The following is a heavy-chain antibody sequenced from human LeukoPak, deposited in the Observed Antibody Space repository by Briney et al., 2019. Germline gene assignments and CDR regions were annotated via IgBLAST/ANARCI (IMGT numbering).Heavy chain of an antibody. V-gene: IGHV3-30-3*01. Sequence: GGSLRLSCAASGFTFSSYAMHWVRQAPGKGLEWVAVIPYDGSNKYYADSVKGRFTISRDNSKNTLYLQMNSLRAEDTAVYYCARDRGKYYDFWSGYSDYWGQGTLVTVSS. D-gene: IGHD3-3*01. CDR1: GFTFSSYA. CDR2: IPYDGSNK. J-gene: IGHJ4*02. CDR3: ARDRGKYYDFWSGYSDY.